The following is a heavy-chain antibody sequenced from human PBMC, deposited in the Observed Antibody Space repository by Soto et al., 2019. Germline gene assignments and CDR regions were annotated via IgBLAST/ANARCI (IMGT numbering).Heavy chain of an antibody. CDR2: ISWNSGSI. CDR3: AKTDSSGRLLPGFDY. CDR1: GFTFDDYA. V-gene: IGHV3-9*01. J-gene: IGHJ4*02. D-gene: IGHD6-19*01. Sequence: GGSLRLSCAASGFTFDDYAMHWVRQAPGKGLEWVSGISWNSGSIGYADSVKGRFTISRDNAKNSLYLQMNSLRAEDTALYYCAKTDSSGRLLPGFDYWGQGTLVTVSS.